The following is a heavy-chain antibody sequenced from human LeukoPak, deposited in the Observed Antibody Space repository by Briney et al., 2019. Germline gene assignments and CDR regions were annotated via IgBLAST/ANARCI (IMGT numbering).Heavy chain of an antibody. CDR2: IYYSGST. V-gene: IGHV4-59*08. J-gene: IGHJ5*02. CDR1: GGSISSYY. Sequence: SETLSLTCTVSGGSISSYYWSRIRQPPGKGLEWIGYIYYSGSTNYNPSLKSRVTISVDTSKNQFSLKLSSVTAADTAVYYCARTPAYYDILTGYYPQGWFDPWGQGTLVTVSS. D-gene: IGHD3-9*01. CDR3: ARTPAYYDILTGYYPQGWFDP.